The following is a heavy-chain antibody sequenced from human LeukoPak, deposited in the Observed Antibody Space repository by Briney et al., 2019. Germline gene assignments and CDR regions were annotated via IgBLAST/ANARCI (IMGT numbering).Heavy chain of an antibody. J-gene: IGHJ3*02. Sequence: GMSLRLSCAASGFTFSSYGIHWVRQAPGKGLEWVAVISYDGTNQYYADSVKGRFTISRNNSKNTLYLQMNRLKAEDTAVYYCAKDKGGGYGNDAFDIWGRGTMVTVSS. D-gene: IGHD3-16*01. CDR2: ISYDGTNQ. CDR1: GFTFSSYG. CDR3: AKDKGGGYGNDAFDI. V-gene: IGHV3-30*18.